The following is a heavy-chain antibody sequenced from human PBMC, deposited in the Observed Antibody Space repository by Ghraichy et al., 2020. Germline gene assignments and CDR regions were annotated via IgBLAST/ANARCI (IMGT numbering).Heavy chain of an antibody. V-gene: IGHV3-21*01. J-gene: IGHJ6*02. D-gene: IGHD6-6*01. CDR3: ASQIAARYYYYGMDV. CDR1: GFTFSSYS. Sequence: GGSLRLSCAASGFTFSSYSMNWVRQAPGKGLEWVSSISSSSSYIYYADSVKGRFTISRDNAKNSLYLQMNSLRAEDTAVYYCASQIAARYYYYGMDVWGQGTTVTVSS. CDR2: ISSSSSYI.